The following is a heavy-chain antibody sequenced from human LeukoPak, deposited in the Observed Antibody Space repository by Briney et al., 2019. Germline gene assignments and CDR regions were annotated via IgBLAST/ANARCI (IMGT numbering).Heavy chain of an antibody. CDR2: ISYDGSNK. D-gene: IGHD3-3*01. J-gene: IGHJ4*02. CDR1: GFTFSSYG. Sequence: GGSLRLSCAASGFTFSSYGMHWVRQAPGKGLEWVAVISYDGSNKYYADSVKGRFTISRDNSKNTLYLQMNSLRAEDTAVYYCASGFIRFLEWPVGYWGQGTLVTVSS. V-gene: IGHV3-30*03. CDR3: ASGFIRFLEWPVGY.